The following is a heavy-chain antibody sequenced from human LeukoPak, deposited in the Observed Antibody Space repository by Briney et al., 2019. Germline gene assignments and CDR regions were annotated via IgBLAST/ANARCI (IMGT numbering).Heavy chain of an antibody. V-gene: IGHV1-24*01. CDR2: FDPEDGET. CDR3: ATSLGVGASPVDY. CDR1: GYTFTGYY. Sequence: ASVKVSCKASGYTFTGYYMHWVRQAPGKGLEWLGGFDPEDGETIYAQKFQGRVTMTEDTSTDTAYMELSSLRSEDTAVYYCATSLGVGASPVDYWGQGTLVTVSS. D-gene: IGHD1-26*01. J-gene: IGHJ4*02.